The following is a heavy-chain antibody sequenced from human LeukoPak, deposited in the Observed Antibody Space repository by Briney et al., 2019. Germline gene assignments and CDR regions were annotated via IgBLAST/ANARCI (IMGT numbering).Heavy chain of an antibody. CDR1: GGSISSYY. V-gene: IGHV4-59*12. CDR3: ARDILTGYWYFDL. J-gene: IGHJ2*01. CDR2: IYYSGIT. Sequence: SETLSLTCTVSGGSISSYYWSWIRQPPGKGLEWIGYIYYSGITNYNPSLKSRVTISVDTSKNQFSLELSSVTAADTAVYYCARDILTGYWYFDLWGRGTLVTVSS. D-gene: IGHD3-9*01.